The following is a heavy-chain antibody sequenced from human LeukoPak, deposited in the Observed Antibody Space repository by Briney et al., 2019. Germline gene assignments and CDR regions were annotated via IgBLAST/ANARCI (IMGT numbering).Heavy chain of an antibody. CDR2: IYHRGST. Sequence: PSETLSLTCTVSGGSISSSSYYWGWIRQPPGKGLEWIGSIYHRGSTYYNPSLKSRVTISVDTSKNQFSLKLSSVTAADTAVYYCARESDYYDSSGYGDNWFDPWGQGTLVTVSS. CDR1: GGSISSSSYY. J-gene: IGHJ5*02. V-gene: IGHV4-39*07. CDR3: ARESDYYDSSGYGDNWFDP. D-gene: IGHD3-22*01.